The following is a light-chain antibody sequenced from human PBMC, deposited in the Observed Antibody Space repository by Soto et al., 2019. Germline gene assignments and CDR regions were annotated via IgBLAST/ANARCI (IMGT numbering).Light chain of an antibody. V-gene: IGLV2-14*01. CDR2: EVG. CDR3: STSTGNSRL. CDR1: GSDAGDYNS. Sequence: QSALTQPASMSGSPGQSITMSCTGTGSDAGDYNSVSWYQQHPGKAPKLLIYEVGNRPSGVSNRFSGSKSGNTASLTISGLQVDDEADYYCSTSTGNSRLFGGGTKLTVL. J-gene: IGLJ3*02.